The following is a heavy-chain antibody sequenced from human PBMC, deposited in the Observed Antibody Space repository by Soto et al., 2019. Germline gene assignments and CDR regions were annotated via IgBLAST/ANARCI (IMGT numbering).Heavy chain of an antibody. D-gene: IGHD3-10*01. J-gene: IGHJ6*02. CDR3: ATALVRGVIMTGMDV. Sequence: WASVKVSCKVSGYTLTELSMHWVRQAPGKGLEWMGGFDPEDGETIYAQKFQGRVTMTEDTSTDTAYMELSSLRSEDTAVYYCATALVRGVIMTGMDVWGQGTTVTVSS. CDR2: FDPEDGET. CDR1: GYTLTELS. V-gene: IGHV1-24*01.